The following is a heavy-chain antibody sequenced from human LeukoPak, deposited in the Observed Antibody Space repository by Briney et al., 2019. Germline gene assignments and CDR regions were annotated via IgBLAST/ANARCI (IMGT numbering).Heavy chain of an antibody. Sequence: SETLSLTCAVYGGSFSGYYWSWIRQPPGKGLEWIGEINHSGSTNYNPSLKSRVTISVDTSKNQFSLKLSSVTAADTAVYYCARFTTMVRGVIRYNWFDPWGQGTLVTVSS. CDR2: INHSGST. CDR3: ARFTTMVRGVIRYNWFDP. D-gene: IGHD3-10*01. V-gene: IGHV4-34*01. J-gene: IGHJ5*02. CDR1: GGSFSGYY.